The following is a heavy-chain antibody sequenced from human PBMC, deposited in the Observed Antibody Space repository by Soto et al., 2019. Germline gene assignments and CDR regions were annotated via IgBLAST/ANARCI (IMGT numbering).Heavy chain of an antibody. Sequence: ASVKVSCKASGYIFTIYGISWVRQAPGQGLEWMGWISAYNGNTNYAQKLQGRVTMTTDTSTSTAYMELRSLRSDDTAVYYCARQPGYCSSTTCYPLDYWGQGTLVTVSS. V-gene: IGHV1-18*01. CDR1: GYIFTIYG. CDR2: ISAYNGNT. CDR3: ARQPGYCSSTTCYPLDY. J-gene: IGHJ4*02. D-gene: IGHD2-2*01.